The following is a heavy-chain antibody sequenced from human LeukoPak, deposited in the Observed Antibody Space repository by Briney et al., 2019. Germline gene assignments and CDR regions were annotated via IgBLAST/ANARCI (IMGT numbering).Heavy chain of an antibody. CDR1: GYTFTSYD. Sequence: GASVKVSCKASGYTFTSYDINWVRQATGQGLEWMGWMNPNSGNTGYAQKFQGRVTITRNTSISTAYMELSSLRSEDTAVYYCARAARPVAGKGIDYWGQGTLVTVSS. CDR3: ARAARPVAGKGIDY. J-gene: IGHJ4*02. CDR2: MNPNSGNT. V-gene: IGHV1-8*03. D-gene: IGHD6-19*01.